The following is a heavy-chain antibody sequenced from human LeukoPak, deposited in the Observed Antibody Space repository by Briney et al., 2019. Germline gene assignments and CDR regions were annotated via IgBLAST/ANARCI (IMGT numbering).Heavy chain of an antibody. CDR3: ARGSEMATREFDY. Sequence: SETLSLTCAVYGGPFSGYYWSWIRQPPGKGLEWIGEINHSGSTNYNPSLKSRVTISVDTSKNQFSLKLSSVTAADTAVYYCARGSEMATREFDYWGQGTLVTVSS. J-gene: IGHJ4*02. CDR1: GGPFSGYY. V-gene: IGHV4-34*01. CDR2: INHSGST. D-gene: IGHD5-24*01.